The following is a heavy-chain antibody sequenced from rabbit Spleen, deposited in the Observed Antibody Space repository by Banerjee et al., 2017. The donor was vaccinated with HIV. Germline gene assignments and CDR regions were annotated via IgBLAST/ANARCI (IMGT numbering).Heavy chain of an antibody. CDR3: VREVAAKFNL. Sequence: QSLEESGGDLVKPGASLTLTCTASGFSFSYSDYMCWVRQPPGKGPEWIACIGAGVSYTTYYATWAKGRFTISKTSSTTVTLQMTSLTAADTATYFCVREVAAKFNLWGPGTLVTVS. CDR1: GFSFSYSDY. J-gene: IGHJ4*01. D-gene: IGHD4-1*01. CDR2: IGAGVSYTT. V-gene: IGHV1S40*01.